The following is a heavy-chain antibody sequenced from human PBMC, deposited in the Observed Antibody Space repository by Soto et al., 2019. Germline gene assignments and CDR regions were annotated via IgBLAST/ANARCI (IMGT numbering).Heavy chain of an antibody. D-gene: IGHD3-3*01. Sequence: ASVKVSCKASGYTFTSYDINWVRQATGQGLEWMGWMNPNSGNTGYAQKFQGRVTMTRNTSISTAYMELNSLRSEDTAVYYCAREGGVVTDPRYYYYYMDVWGKGTTVTVSS. J-gene: IGHJ6*03. CDR3: AREGGVVTDPRYYYYYMDV. CDR1: GYTFTSYD. CDR2: MNPNSGNT. V-gene: IGHV1-8*01.